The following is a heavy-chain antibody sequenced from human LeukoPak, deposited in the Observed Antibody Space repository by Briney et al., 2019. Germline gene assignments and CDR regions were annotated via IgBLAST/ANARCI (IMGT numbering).Heavy chain of an antibody. D-gene: IGHD3-10*01. CDR1: GGSIRSYY. CDR2: IYYSGST. CDR3: ARSPTLYFGADY. J-gene: IGHJ4*02. Sequence: PSETLSLTCTVPGGSIRSYYWSWIRQPPGKGLEWIGYIYYSGSTNYNPSLKSRVTISVDTSKNQFSLKLSSVTAADTAVYYCARSPTLYFGADYWGQGTLVTVSS. V-gene: IGHV4-59*01.